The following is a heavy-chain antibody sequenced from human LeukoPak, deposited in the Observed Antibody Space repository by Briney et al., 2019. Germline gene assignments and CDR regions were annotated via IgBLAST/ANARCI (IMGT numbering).Heavy chain of an antibody. V-gene: IGHV1-18*01. D-gene: IGHD3-22*01. CDR2: IKTYNGHT. CDR3: ARFYDSTGYSNYYGMDV. J-gene: IGHJ6*02. Sequence: ASVKVSCKASGYTFIRYGISLVRPAPGQGLEWMGWIKTYNGHTNYAQKFQGRVTMTTDTSTSTGYMDLRSLISDDTAVYYCARFYDSTGYSNYYGMDVWGQGTTVTVSS. CDR1: GYTFIRYG.